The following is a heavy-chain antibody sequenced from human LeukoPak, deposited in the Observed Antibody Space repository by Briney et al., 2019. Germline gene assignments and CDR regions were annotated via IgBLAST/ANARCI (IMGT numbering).Heavy chain of an antibody. CDR1: GFIFTNYW. Sequence: PGGSLRLSCAASGFIFTNYWIHWVRHAPGKGLVWVSHINSHGSSSTYAHSVKGRFTISRDNAKNTVYLQMNSLRAEDTAVYFCVRGGVGCFDYWGQGALVTVSS. CDR3: VRGGVGCFDY. CDR2: INSHGSSS. D-gene: IGHD6-19*01. J-gene: IGHJ4*02. V-gene: IGHV3-74*01.